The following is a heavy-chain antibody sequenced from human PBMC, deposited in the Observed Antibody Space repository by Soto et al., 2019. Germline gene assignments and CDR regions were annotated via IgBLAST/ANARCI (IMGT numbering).Heavy chain of an antibody. CDR2: ISSSGSTI. V-gene: IGHV3-48*03. Sequence: ESGGGLVQPGGSLRLSCAASGFTFSSYEMNWVRQAPGKGLEWVSYISSSGSTIYYADSVKGRFTISRDNAKNSLYLQMNSLRAEDTAVYYCASQGINAGGYSYGPQRGGSWYGDDYWGQGTLVTVSS. D-gene: IGHD5-18*01. J-gene: IGHJ4*02. CDR1: GFTFSSYE. CDR3: ASQGINAGGYSYGPQRGGSWYGDDY.